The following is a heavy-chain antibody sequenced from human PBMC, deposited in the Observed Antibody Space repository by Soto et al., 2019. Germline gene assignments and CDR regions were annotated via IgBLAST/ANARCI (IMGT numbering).Heavy chain of an antibody. CDR3: GRVERYYGFWRGQVFDH. D-gene: IGHD3-3*01. V-gene: IGHV3-21*01. Sequence: PGGSLRLSCAASGFTFSSYSMNWVRQAPGKGLEWVSSISSSSSYIYYADSVKGRLTISSDNAKNSLYLQMNSLRAEDTDVYYCGRVERYYGFWRGQVFDHWGQGTLVNVSS. J-gene: IGHJ4*02. CDR1: GFTFSSYS. CDR2: ISSSSSYI.